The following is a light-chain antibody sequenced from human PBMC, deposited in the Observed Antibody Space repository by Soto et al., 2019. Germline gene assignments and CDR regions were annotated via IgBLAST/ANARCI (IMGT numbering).Light chain of an antibody. CDR1: ALPKQY. J-gene: IGLJ7*01. V-gene: IGLV3-25*03. CDR2: KDS. Sequence: SYELTQSPSVSVSPGRTARITCSGDALPKQYAYWYQQKPGQAPVLVIYKDSERPSGIPERFSGSTSGTTVTLTISGVQAEDEADYYCQSADSSSNVVFGGGTQLTVL. CDR3: QSADSSSNVV.